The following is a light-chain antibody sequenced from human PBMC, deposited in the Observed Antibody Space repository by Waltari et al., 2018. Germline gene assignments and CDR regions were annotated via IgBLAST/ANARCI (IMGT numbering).Light chain of an antibody. V-gene: IGLV2-23*02. CDR1: SRDDGNYNL. Sequence: QSALTQPASVSGSPGQAIHISCTGTSRDDGNYNLVSWYQQHPGKAPKIILSEVSQWPSGVFDRFSGSKSGNAASLTISGLQAEDEADHSSSSYAGSGTLVFGAGTKLTVL. CDR3: SSYAGSGTLV. CDR2: EVS. J-gene: IGLJ2*01.